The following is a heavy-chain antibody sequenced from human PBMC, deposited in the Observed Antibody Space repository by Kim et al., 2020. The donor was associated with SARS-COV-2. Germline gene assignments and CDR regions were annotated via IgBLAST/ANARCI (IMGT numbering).Heavy chain of an antibody. CDR1: GFTFSSYA. D-gene: IGHD3-22*01. V-gene: IGHV3-30*04. CDR3: ARGGAMIVVAPMGY. Sequence: GGSLRLSCAASGFTFSSYAMHWVRQAPGKGLEWVAVISYDGSNKYYADSVKGRFTISRDNSKNTLYLQMNSLRAEDTAVYYCARGGAMIVVAPMGYWGQGTLVTVSS. CDR2: ISYDGSNK. J-gene: IGHJ4*02.